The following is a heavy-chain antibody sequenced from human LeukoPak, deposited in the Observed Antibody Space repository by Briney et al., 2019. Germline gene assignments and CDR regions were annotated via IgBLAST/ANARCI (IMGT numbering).Heavy chain of an antibody. CDR1: EFTFSSYG. D-gene: IGHD4-17*01. V-gene: IGHV3-23*01. CDR3: AKISTVSSNFDY. Sequence: PGGSLRLSCAASEFTFSSYGMSWVRQAPGKGLEWVSSIDYSGGAAYSADSVKGRFTISRDNSKSTLYLQMNSLRAEDTALYSCAKISTVSSNFDYWGQGTLVTVSS. J-gene: IGHJ4*02. CDR2: IDYSGGAA.